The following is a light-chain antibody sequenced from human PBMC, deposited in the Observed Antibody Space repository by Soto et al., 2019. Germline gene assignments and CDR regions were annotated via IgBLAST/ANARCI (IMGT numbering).Light chain of an antibody. CDR3: QQRNSWPLT. CDR1: QSVGSY. J-gene: IGKJ4*01. CDR2: DAF. Sequence: EIVLTQSPATLSLSPGERATLSCRASQSVGSYFAWYQQKPGQAPRLLIYDAFSRATGNPARFSGSGSGTDFTLTISSLEPEDFAVYFCQQRNSWPLTFGGGTMVEIK. V-gene: IGKV3-11*01.